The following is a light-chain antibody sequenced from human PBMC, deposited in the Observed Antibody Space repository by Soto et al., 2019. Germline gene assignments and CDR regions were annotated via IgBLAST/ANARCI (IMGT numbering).Light chain of an antibody. V-gene: IGLV2-23*01. CDR2: EGT. Sequence: QSALAQPASVSGSPGQSIIISFSGSSNDVGGYNLVSWYQHHPDKAPKVIIYEGTKRPSGLSTRFSGSKSGNTASLTISGLQAEDEADYYCCSYAGGRAYVFGSGTKVTVL. CDR3: CSYAGGRAYV. J-gene: IGLJ1*01. CDR1: SNDVGGYNL.